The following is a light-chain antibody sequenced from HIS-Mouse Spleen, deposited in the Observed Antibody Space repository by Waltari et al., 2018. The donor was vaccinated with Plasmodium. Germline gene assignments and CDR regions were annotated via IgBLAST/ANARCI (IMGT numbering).Light chain of an antibody. CDR3: CSYAGSSTYV. CDR1: SSDVGSYNL. J-gene: IGLJ1*01. CDR2: EGS. V-gene: IGLV2-23*01. Sequence: QSALTQPASVSGSPGQSITISCPGTSSDVGSYNLVSLYQQHPGKAPKLMIYEGSTRPSGVSNRFSGSKSGNTASLTISGLQAEDEADYYCCSYAGSSTYVFGTGTKVTVL.